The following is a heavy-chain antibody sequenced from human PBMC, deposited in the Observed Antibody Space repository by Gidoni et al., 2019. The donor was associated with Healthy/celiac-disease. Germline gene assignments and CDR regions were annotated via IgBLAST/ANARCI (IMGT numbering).Heavy chain of an antibody. CDR2: IFSNDEK. V-gene: IGHV2-26*01. D-gene: IGHD5-18*01. J-gene: IGHJ4*02. CDR1: GFSLSNARMV. Sequence: QVTLKESGPVLVKPTETLTLTCTVSGFSLSNARMVVSWIRQPPGKALEWLAHIFSNDEKSYSTSLKSRLTISKDTSKSQVVLTMTNMDPVDTATYYFALTLVDTARLGFDYWGQGTLVTVSS. CDR3: ALTLVDTARLGFDY.